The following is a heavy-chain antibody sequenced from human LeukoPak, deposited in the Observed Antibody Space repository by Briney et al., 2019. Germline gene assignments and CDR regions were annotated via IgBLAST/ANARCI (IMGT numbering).Heavy chain of an antibody. Sequence: SETLSLTCTVSGGSISNYYWSWIRQPPGKGLEWIGYFSYSGSTNSNPSLKSRATISVDTSKNQFSLRLNSVTAADTAVYYCARHPYTAMAHFDYWGQGTLVIVSS. D-gene: IGHD5-18*01. V-gene: IGHV4-59*08. J-gene: IGHJ4*02. CDR2: FSYSGST. CDR3: ARHPYTAMAHFDY. CDR1: GGSISNYY.